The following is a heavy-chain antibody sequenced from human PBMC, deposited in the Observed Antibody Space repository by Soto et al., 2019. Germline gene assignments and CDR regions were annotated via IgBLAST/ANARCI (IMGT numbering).Heavy chain of an antibody. Sequence: GVSLILSCAASGFTFSSFALSWVRQAPGMGLEWVSAISGSGDGTDYADSVKGRFTISRDNSKNTLYLQLNSLRAEDTALYYCAGPGYSSQDYWGQGALVTVS. CDR3: AGPGYSSQDY. CDR2: ISGSGDGT. CDR1: GFTFSSFA. V-gene: IGHV3-23*01. D-gene: IGHD5-18*01. J-gene: IGHJ4*02.